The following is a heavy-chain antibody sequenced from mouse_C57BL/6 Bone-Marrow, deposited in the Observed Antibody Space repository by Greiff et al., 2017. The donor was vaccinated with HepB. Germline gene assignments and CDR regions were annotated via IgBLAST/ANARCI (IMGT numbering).Heavy chain of an antibody. CDR1: GYSFTDYN. CDR3: ALGDYYGGFAY. J-gene: IGHJ3*01. D-gene: IGHD1-1*01. Sequence: EVHLVESGPELVKPGASVKISCKASGYSFTDYNMNWVKQSNGKSLEWIGVINPNYGTTSYNQKFKGKATLTVDQSSSTAYMQLNSLTSEDSAVYHCALGDYYGGFAYWGQGTLVTVSA. CDR2: INPNYGTT. V-gene: IGHV1-39*01.